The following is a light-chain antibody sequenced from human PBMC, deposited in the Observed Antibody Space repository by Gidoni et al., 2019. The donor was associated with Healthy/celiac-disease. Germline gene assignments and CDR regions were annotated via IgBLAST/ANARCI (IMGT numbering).Light chain of an antibody. CDR3: QQRSNWPPYT. J-gene: IGKJ2*01. Sequence: EIVCTHSPDTLSLSPGERATLSCRASQSVSSYLAWYQQKPGQAPRLLIYDASNRATGIPARFSGSGSGTDFTLTISSLEPEDFAVYYCQQRSNWPPYTFGQXTKLEIK. CDR2: DAS. V-gene: IGKV3-11*01. CDR1: QSVSSY.